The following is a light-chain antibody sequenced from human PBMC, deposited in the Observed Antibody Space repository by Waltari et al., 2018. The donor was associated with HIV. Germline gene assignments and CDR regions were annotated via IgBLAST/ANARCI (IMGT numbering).Light chain of an antibody. J-gene: IGLJ2*01. Sequence: QSALTQPPSASGSPGQSVTISCTGTSSDVGGYNYVSWYQQHPGKAPKLMIYDVTKRPSGVPDRVSGSKSGNTASLTVSGLQAEDEADYFCCSYAGSNNYVIFGGGTKVTVL. CDR3: CSYAGSNNYVI. CDR1: SSDVGGYNY. V-gene: IGLV2-8*01. CDR2: DVT.